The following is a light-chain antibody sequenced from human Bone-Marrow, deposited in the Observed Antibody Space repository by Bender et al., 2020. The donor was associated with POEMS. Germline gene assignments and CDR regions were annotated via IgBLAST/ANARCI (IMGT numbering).Light chain of an antibody. CDR1: SSDVGSYNL. J-gene: IGLJ2*01. Sequence: QSALTQPASVSGSPGQSITISCTGTSSDVGSYNLVSWFQQHPNKAPKLMIYEVSKRPSGVSTRFSGSKSGNTASLTISGLQAGDEADYYCSSYDGTTLVLFGGGTKLTVL. CDR2: EVS. V-gene: IGLV2-23*02. CDR3: SSYDGTTLVL.